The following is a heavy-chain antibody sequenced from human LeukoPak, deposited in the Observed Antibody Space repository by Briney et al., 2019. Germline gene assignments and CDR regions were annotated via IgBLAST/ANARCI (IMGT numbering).Heavy chain of an antibody. V-gene: IGHV4-38-2*02. J-gene: IGHJ6*03. CDR1: GYSISSGYY. Sequence: SETLSLTCTVSGYSISSGYYWGWIRQPPGKGLEWIGSIYHSGSTSYNPSLKSRVTISVDTSKKQFSLKLTSVTAADTAVYYCARDRYGSGSLYYYYYYMDVWGKGTTVTVSS. D-gene: IGHD3-10*01. CDR2: IYHSGST. CDR3: ARDRYGSGSLYYYYYYMDV.